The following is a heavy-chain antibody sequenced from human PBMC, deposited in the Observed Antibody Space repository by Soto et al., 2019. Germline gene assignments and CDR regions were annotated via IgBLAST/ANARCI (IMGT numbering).Heavy chain of an antibody. J-gene: IGHJ6*02. CDR1: GGTFSSYT. Sequence: QVQLVQSGAEVKKPGSSVKVSCKASGGTFSSYTISWVRQAPGQGLEWMGRIIPILGIANYAQKFQGRVRITADKSTSTAYMELSSLRSEDTAVYYCEWGSGIAAAGDPLVLPGGSYYYYGMDVWGQGTTVTVSS. D-gene: IGHD6-13*01. CDR2: IIPILGIA. V-gene: IGHV1-69*02. CDR3: EWGSGIAAAGDPLVLPGGSYYYYGMDV.